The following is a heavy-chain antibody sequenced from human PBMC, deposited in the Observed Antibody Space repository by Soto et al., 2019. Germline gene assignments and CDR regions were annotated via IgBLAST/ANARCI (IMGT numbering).Heavy chain of an antibody. D-gene: IGHD5-18*01. Sequence: QVQLVESGGGVVQPGRSRRLSCAASGFTFSSYAMHWVRQAPGKGLEWVAIISYDGSNTYYADSVKGRFTISRDNSKNTLYLQMNSLRAEDTAVYYCARGFRYGIDYWGQGTLVTVSS. J-gene: IGHJ4*02. CDR2: ISYDGSNT. CDR3: ARGFRYGIDY. V-gene: IGHV3-30-3*01. CDR1: GFTFSSYA.